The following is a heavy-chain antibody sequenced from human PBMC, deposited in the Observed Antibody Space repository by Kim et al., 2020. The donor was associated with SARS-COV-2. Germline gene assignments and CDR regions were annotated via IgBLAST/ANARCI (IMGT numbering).Heavy chain of an antibody. V-gene: IGHV3-23*01. CDR1: GFAFSTYG. CDR3: AKGATGSYDY. Sequence: GGSLRLSCAASGFAFSTYGMSWVRQAPGRGLEWVSYISGSGGVTHYADSVKGRFTISRDNSKNTPYLQMNSLRAEDTAVFYCAKGATGSYDYWGQGTLVTVPS. D-gene: IGHD1-26*01. CDR2: ISGSGGVT. J-gene: IGHJ4*02.